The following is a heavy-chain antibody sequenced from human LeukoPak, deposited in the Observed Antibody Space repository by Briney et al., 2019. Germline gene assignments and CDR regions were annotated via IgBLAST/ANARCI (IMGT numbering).Heavy chain of an antibody. CDR2: IRYDGSNK. CDR1: GFTFSSYG. Sequence: GGSLRLSCAASGFTFSSYGMHWVRQAPGKGLEWVAFIRYDGSNKYYADSVKGRFTISRDNSENTLYLQMNSLRAEDTAVYYCANLLGYCSSTSCSYFDYWGQGTLVTVSS. D-gene: IGHD2-2*03. J-gene: IGHJ4*02. CDR3: ANLLGYCSSTSCSYFDY. V-gene: IGHV3-30*02.